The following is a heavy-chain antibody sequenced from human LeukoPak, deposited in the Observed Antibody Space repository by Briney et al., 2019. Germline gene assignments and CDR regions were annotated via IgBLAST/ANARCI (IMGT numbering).Heavy chain of an antibody. CDR3: ARDRGGYSYAYYFDY. D-gene: IGHD5-18*01. J-gene: IGHJ4*02. Sequence: ASVKVSCKASGYTFTGYYMHWVRQAPGQGLEWMGWINPNSGGTNYAQKFQGRVTMTRDTSISTAYMELSRLRSDDTAVYYCARDRGGYSYAYYFDYWGQGTLVTVSS. CDR2: INPNSGGT. CDR1: GYTFTGYY. V-gene: IGHV1-2*02.